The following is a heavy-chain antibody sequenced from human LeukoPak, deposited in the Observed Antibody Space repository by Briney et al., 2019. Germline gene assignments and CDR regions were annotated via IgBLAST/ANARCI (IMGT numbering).Heavy chain of an antibody. CDR3: AREAKYYYDSSGYFLGFSSRIAFDI. D-gene: IGHD3-22*01. Sequence: SETLSLTCAVYGGSFSGYYWSWIRQPPGKGLEWIGYIYYSGSTYYNPSLKSRVTISVDTSKNQFSLKLSSVTAADTAVYYCAREAKYYYDSSGYFLGFSSRIAFDIWGQGTMVTVSS. CDR1: GGSFSGYY. J-gene: IGHJ3*02. V-gene: IGHV4-34*09. CDR2: IYYSGST.